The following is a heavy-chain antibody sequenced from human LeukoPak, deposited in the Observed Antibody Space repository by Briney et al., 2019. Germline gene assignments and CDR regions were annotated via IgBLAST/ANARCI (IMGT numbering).Heavy chain of an antibody. CDR3: VSEGYNYYGMDV. CDR1: GFTFSSYA. Sequence: GGSLRLSCAASGFTFSSYAMSWVRQAPGKGLEWVSAISGSGGSTYYADSVKGRFTISRDNAKNSLYLQMNSLGVADTAVYYCVSEGYNYYGMDVWGQGTTVTVSS. J-gene: IGHJ6*02. V-gene: IGHV3-23*01. CDR2: ISGSGGST. D-gene: IGHD6-19*01.